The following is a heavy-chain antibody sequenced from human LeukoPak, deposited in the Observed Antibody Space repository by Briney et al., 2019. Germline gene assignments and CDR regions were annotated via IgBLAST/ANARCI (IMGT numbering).Heavy chain of an antibody. CDR1: GGTSSSYT. D-gene: IGHD1-7*01. CDR3: ARDSSITGTLDY. Sequence: ASVKVSCKASGGTSSSYTISWVRQAPGQGLEWMGRIIPILGIANYAQKFQGRVTITADKSTSTAYMELSNLRSEDTAVYYCARDSSITGTLDYWGQGTLVTVSS. J-gene: IGHJ4*02. V-gene: IGHV1-69*04. CDR2: IIPILGIA.